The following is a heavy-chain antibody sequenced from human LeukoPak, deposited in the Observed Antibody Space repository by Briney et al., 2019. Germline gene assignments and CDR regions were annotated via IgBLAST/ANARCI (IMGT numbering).Heavy chain of an antibody. CDR2: ISGSGSST. D-gene: IGHD3-10*01. V-gene: IGHV3-23*01. Sequence: LPGGSLRLSCAASGFTFSSYAMHWVRQAPGKGLEWVSGISGSGSSTPNAASVNGRFTISRDNSKNMVYVQMSSLRADDTAVYYGAKDGISGSGSYPWGNTDVWLKGTPIT. J-gene: IGHJ6*03. CDR1: GFTFSSYA. CDR3: AKDGISGSGSYPWGNTDV.